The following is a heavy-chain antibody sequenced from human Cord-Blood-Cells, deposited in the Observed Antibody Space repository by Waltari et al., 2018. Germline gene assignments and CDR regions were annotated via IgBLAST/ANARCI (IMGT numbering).Heavy chain of an antibody. Sequence: QVQLVQSGAAVKEPGAPVKVCCKASRDTFTGYYMHCVRQAPGQGLEWMGWINPNSGGTNYAQKFQGRVTMTRDTSISTAYMELSRLRSDDTAVYYCARARITIFPWAFDIWGQGTMVTVSS. CDR1: RDTFTGYY. CDR2: INPNSGGT. V-gene: IGHV1-2*02. J-gene: IGHJ3*02. CDR3: ARARITIFPWAFDI. D-gene: IGHD3-3*01.